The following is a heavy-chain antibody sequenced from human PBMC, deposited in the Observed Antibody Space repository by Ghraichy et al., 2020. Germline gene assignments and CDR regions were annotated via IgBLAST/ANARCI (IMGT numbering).Heavy chain of an antibody. Sequence: LSLTCAASGFSFDDNTMHWVRQAPGKGLEWVSFISRDGSSTSFADSVKGRFTISRDNNKNSLYLQMNSLRVEDTALYYCAKDTSYTFDYWGQGTLVTVSS. CDR2: ISRDGSST. J-gene: IGHJ4*02. D-gene: IGHD2-2*02. CDR3: AKDTSYTFDY. V-gene: IGHV3-43*01. CDR1: GFSFDDNT.